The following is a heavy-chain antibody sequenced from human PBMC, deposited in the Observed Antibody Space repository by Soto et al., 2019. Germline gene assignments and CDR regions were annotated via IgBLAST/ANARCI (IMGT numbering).Heavy chain of an antibody. V-gene: IGHV1-24*01. CDR1: GYTLTELS. Sequence: ASVKVSCKVSGYTLTELSMHWVRQAPGKGLEWMGGFDPEDGETIYAQKFQGRVTMTEDTSTDTAYMELSSLRSEDTAVYYCATKHCSGGSCYSVLRRGYYYYMDVWGKGTTVTVSS. CDR2: FDPEDGET. J-gene: IGHJ6*03. CDR3: ATKHCSGGSCYSVLRRGYYYYMDV. D-gene: IGHD2-15*01.